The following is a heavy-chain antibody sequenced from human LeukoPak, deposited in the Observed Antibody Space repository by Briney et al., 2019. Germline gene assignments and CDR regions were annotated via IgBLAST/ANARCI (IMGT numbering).Heavy chain of an antibody. CDR1: GFTFSSFS. D-gene: IGHD2-15*01. J-gene: IGHJ4*02. V-gene: IGHV3-64*04. Sequence: GGSLRLSCAASGFTFSSFSMHWVRQAPGKGLESVSAISSNGGSTYYADSVKGRFTISRDNSKNTLYLQMNSLRAEDTAVYYCAKDRSSCSGGSCYEEDYFDYWGQGTLVTVSS. CDR3: AKDRSSCSGGSCYEEDYFDY. CDR2: ISSNGGST.